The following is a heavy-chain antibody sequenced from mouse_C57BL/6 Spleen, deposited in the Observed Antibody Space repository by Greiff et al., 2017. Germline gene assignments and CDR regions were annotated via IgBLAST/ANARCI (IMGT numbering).Heavy chain of an antibody. V-gene: IGHV1-15*01. CDR2: IDPETGGT. D-gene: IGHD1-1*01. Sequence: VQLQESGAELVRPGASVTLSCKASGYTFTDYEMHWVKQTPVHGLEWIGAIDPETGGTAYNQKFKGKAILTADKSSSTAYMELRSLTSEDSAVYYCTTYYGSSPVYFDYWGQGTTLTVSS. CDR3: TTYYGSSPVYFDY. J-gene: IGHJ2*01. CDR1: GYTFTDYE.